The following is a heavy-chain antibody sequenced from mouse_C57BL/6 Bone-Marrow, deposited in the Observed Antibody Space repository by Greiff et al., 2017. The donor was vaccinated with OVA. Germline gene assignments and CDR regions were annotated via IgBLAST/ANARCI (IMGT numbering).Heavy chain of an antibody. D-gene: IGHD1-1*01. CDR1: GYTFTNYW. V-gene: IGHV1-63*01. CDR2: IYPGGGYT. CDR3: ARVGGAMDY. J-gene: IGHJ4*01. Sequence: VQLQESGAELVRPGTSVKMSCKASGYTFTNYWIGWAKQRPGLGLEWIGDIYPGGGYTNYNEKFKGKATLTADKSSSTAYMQFSSLTSEDSAIYYCARVGGAMDYWGQGTSVTVSS.